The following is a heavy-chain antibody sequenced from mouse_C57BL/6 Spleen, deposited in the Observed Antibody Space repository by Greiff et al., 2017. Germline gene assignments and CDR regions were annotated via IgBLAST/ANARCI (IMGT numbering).Heavy chain of an antibody. V-gene: IGHV1-19*01. CDR3: ARGQLDYAMDY. CDR1: GYTFTDYY. Sequence: VQLKESGPVLVKPGASVKMSCKASGYTFTDYYMNWVKQSHGKSLEWIGVINPYNGGTSYNQKFKGKATLTVDKSSSTAYMELNSLTSEDSAVYYCARGQLDYAMDYWGQGTSVTVSS. CDR2: INPYNGGT. D-gene: IGHD6-1*01. J-gene: IGHJ4*01.